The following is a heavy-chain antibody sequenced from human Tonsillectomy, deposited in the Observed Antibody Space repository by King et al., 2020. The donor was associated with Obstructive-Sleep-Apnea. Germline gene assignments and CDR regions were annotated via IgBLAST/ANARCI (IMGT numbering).Heavy chain of an antibody. D-gene: IGHD1-26*01. CDR1: GGSFSGYY. J-gene: IGHJ4*02. CDR3: ARWDLGGGATGIGY. Sequence: VQLQQWGAGLLKPSETLSLTCAVYGGSFSGYYWSWIRQPPGKGLEWIGEINHSGSTNYNPSLKSRVTISVYTSKNQFSLKLSSVTAADTAVYYCARWDLGGGATGIGYWGQGTLVTVSS. V-gene: IGHV4-34*01. CDR2: INHSGST.